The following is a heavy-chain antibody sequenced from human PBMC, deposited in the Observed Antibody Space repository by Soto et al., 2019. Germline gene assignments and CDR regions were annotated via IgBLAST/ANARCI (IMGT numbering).Heavy chain of an antibody. V-gene: IGHV4-59*01. D-gene: IGHD6-13*01. CDR1: GGSISSYY. J-gene: IGHJ5*02. CDR2: IYYSGST. CDR3: ARSRSSWYVDWFDA. Sequence: SETLSLTCTVSGGSISSYYWSWIRQPPGKGLEWIGYIYYSGSTNYNPSLKSRVTISVDTSKNQFSLKLSSVTAADTAVYYCARSRSSWYVDWFDAWGQGTLVTVS.